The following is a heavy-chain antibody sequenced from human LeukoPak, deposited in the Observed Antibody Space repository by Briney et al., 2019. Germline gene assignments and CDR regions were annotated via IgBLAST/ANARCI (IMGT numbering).Heavy chain of an antibody. Sequence: SVKVSCKASGFTFTSSAMQWVRQARGQRLEWIGWTVVGSGNTNYAQKFQERVTITRDMSTSTAYMELSSMRSEDTAVYYCAVVETYYYDSSGYLYWGQGTLVTVSS. CDR2: TVVGSGNT. CDR1: GFTFTSSA. CDR3: AVVETYYYDSSGYLY. J-gene: IGHJ4*02. V-gene: IGHV1-58*02. D-gene: IGHD3-22*01.